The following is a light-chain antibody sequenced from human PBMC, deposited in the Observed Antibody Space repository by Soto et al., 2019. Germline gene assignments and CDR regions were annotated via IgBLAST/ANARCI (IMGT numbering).Light chain of an antibody. J-gene: IGLJ2*01. CDR1: SGHSDYA. CDR2: VNSDDSH. Sequence: QPVLTQSPSASASLGASVKFTCTLSSGHSDYAIAWHQQQPEKGPRFLMKVNSDDSHNKGDGIPDRFSGSSSGAERYLTISSLQSEDEADYYCQTWGTGIQVFGGGTKLTVL. CDR3: QTWGTGIQV. V-gene: IGLV4-69*01.